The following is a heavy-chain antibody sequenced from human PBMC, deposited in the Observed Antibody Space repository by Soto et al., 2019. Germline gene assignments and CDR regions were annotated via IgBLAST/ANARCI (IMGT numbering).Heavy chain of an antibody. V-gene: IGHV4-39*01. Sequence: SETLSLTCTVSGGSISSSSYYWGWIRQPPGKGLEWIGSIYYSGSTYYNPSLKSRVTISVDTSKNQFSLKLSSVTAADTAVYYCARHDHRAMTTNDYFDYWGQGTLVTVYS. CDR1: GGSISSSSYY. J-gene: IGHJ4*02. CDR3: ARHDHRAMTTNDYFDY. CDR2: IYYSGST. D-gene: IGHD4-4*01.